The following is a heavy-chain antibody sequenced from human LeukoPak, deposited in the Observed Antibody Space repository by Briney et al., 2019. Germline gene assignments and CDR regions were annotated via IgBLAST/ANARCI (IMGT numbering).Heavy chain of an antibody. CDR3: ARLTKQLVLRVGYGMDV. Sequence: PGGSLRLSCAASGFTFSSYGMHWVRQAPGKGLEWVAVISYDGSNKYYADSVKGRFTISRDNSKNTLYLQMNSLRAEDTAVYYCARLTKQLVLRVGYGMDVWGQGTTVTVSS. J-gene: IGHJ6*02. D-gene: IGHD6-13*01. V-gene: IGHV3-30*03. CDR1: GFTFSSYG. CDR2: ISYDGSNK.